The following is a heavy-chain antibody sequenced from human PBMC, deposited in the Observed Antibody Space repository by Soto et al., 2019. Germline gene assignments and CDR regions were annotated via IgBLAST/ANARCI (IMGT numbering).Heavy chain of an antibody. CDR1: GGTFSSYA. J-gene: IGHJ6*02. V-gene: IGHV1-69*13. CDR2: IIPIFGTA. CDR3: ARGTGLGTVTPYYYYGMDV. D-gene: IGHD4-4*01. Sequence: GASVKVSCKASGGTFSSYAISWVRQAPGQGLEWMGGIIPIFGTANYAQKFQGRVTITADESTSTAYMELSSLRSEDTAVYYCARGTGLGTVTPYYYYGMDVWGQGTTVTVS.